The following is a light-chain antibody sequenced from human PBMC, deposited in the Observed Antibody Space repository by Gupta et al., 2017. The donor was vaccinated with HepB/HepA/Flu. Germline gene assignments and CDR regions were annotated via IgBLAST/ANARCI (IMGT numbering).Light chain of an antibody. Sequence: EAVFTQSAGTLPLPPGESATLSCRASQSVKIDFFVWFQQRPNQTPRLLISGGSTRATGIPSRFSGSVSGADFTFTIFRLEPDGLAVYYCPQYVSLPWTFGQGTQVEI. CDR1: QSVKIDF. J-gene: IGKJ1*01. CDR3: PQYVSLPWT. CDR2: GGS. V-gene: IGKV3-20*01.